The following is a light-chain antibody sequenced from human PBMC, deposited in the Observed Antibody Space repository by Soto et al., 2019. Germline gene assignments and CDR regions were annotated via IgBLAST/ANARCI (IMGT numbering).Light chain of an antibody. CDR1: SSNIGAGYD. J-gene: IGLJ2*01. CDR2: GNI. V-gene: IGLV1-40*01. Sequence: QSVLTQPPSVSGAPGQRVTISCTGSSSNIGAGYDVHWYQQLPGTAPKLFIYGNINRPSGVPDRFSGSKSGTSASLAITGLQAEDEADYFCQSYDSSLSDSRVFGGGTKLTVL. CDR3: QSYDSSLSDSRV.